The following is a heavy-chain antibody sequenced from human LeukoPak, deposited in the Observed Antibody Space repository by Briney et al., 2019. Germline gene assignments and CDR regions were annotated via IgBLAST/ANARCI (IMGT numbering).Heavy chain of an antibody. CDR1: GFTFSSYA. J-gene: IGHJ4*02. CDR3: VKGGRGADCIFDY. D-gene: IGHD2-21*02. Sequence: GGSLRLSCAASGFTFSSYAMHWVRQAPGKGLEWVAVISYDGSNKYYADSVKGRFTISRDNSKNTVYLEMNSLRAEDTAVYYCVKGGRGADCIFDYWGQGTLVTVSS. CDR2: ISYDGSNK. V-gene: IGHV3-30-3*01.